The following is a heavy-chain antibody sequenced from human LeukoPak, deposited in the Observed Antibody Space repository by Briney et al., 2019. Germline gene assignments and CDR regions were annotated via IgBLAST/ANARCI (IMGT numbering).Heavy chain of an antibody. D-gene: IGHD3-3*02. Sequence: HAGGSLRLSCTVSGFTVSSNSMSWVRQAPGKGLEWVSFIYSDNTHYSDSVKGRFTISRDNSKNTLYLQMNSLRGEDTAVYYCAKELAENYMDVWGKGTTVTVSS. J-gene: IGHJ6*03. CDR3: AKELAENYMDV. V-gene: IGHV3-66*03. CDR1: GFTVSSNS. CDR2: IYSDNT.